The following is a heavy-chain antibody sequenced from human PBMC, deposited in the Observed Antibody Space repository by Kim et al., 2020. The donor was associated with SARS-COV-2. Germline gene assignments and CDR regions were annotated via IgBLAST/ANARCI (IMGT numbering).Heavy chain of an antibody. CDR2: I. Sequence: IYYADSVKGRFTISRDNAKNSLYLQMNSLRAEDTAVYYCAREEYSSSHFDYWGQGTLVTVSS. D-gene: IGHD6-6*01. CDR3: AREEYSSSHFDY. V-gene: IGHV3-48*03. J-gene: IGHJ4*02.